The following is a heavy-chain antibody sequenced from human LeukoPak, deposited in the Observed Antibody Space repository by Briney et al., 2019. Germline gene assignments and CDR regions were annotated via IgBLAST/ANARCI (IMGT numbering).Heavy chain of an antibody. J-gene: IGHJ5*02. V-gene: IGHV4-59*01. CDR3: ASGPIYCSSTSCYNRGWFDP. D-gene: IGHD2-2*02. Sequence: SEPLSLTCTVSGGSISSFYWSCIRQPPGKGLEWIGYIYYSGSTNYNPPLKSRVTISVDTSKNQFSLKLSSVTAADTAVYYCASGPIYCSSTSCYNRGWFDPWGQGTLVTVSS. CDR2: IYYSGST. CDR1: GGSISSFY.